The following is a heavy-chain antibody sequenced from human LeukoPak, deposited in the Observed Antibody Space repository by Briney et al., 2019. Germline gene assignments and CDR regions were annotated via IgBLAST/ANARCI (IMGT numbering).Heavy chain of an antibody. CDR2: INWNGGST. V-gene: IGHV3-20*04. J-gene: IGHJ6*03. D-gene: IGHD4-11*01. CDR3: AGEDYSNYVFYYYYYMDV. CDR1: GFTFDDYG. Sequence: GGSLRLSCAASGFTFDDYGMSWVRQAPGKGLEWVSGINWNGGSTGYADSVKGRFTISRDNAKNSLYLQMNSLRAEDTALYYCAGEDYSNYVFYYYYYMDVWGKGTTVTVSS.